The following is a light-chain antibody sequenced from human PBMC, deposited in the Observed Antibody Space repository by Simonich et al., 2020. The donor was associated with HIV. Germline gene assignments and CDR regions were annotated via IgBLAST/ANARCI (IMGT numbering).Light chain of an antibody. CDR1: MLGYTY. V-gene: IGLV3-1*01. J-gene: IGLJ2*01. CDR2: QDG. Sequence: SYELTQPPSVSVSPGQTASITCSGDMLGYTYASWYQQKPGQSPVLVIYQDGKRPSGIPERFSGSNSGNTATLTISGTQAMDEADYYCQAWDSSTAVVFGGGTKLTVL. CDR3: QAWDSSTAVV.